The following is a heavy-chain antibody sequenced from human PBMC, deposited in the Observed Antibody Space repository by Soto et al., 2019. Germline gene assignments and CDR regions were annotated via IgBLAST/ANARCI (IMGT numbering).Heavy chain of an antibody. CDR2: IIPIFGTA. V-gene: IGHV1-69*13. CDR1: GGTFSSYA. Sequence: SVKVSCKASGGTFSSYAISWVRQAPGQGLEWMGGIIPIFGTANYAQKFQGRVTITADESTSTAYMELSSLRSEDTAVYYCARDPSPYYGSGSYNYWGQGTLVTVSS. CDR3: ARDPSPYYGSGSYNY. D-gene: IGHD3-10*01. J-gene: IGHJ4*02.